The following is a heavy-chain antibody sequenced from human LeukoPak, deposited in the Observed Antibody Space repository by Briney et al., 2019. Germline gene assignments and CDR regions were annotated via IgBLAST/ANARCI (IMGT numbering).Heavy chain of an antibody. D-gene: IGHD2/OR15-2a*01. V-gene: IGHV4-59*01. CDR2: IYYSGST. J-gene: IGHJ4*02. CDR3: ASTFQGNFDY. CDR1: GGSISSYY. Sequence: PSVTLSLTCSVSGGSISSYYWNWIRQPPGKGLEWIGYIYYSGSTKYNPSLKSRVTISVDTSKNQFSLKLSSVTAADTAVYYCASTFQGNFDYWGQGTLVTVSP.